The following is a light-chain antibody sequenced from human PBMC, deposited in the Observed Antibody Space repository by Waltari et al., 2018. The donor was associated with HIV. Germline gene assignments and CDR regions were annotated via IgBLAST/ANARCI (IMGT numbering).Light chain of an antibody. CDR3: NSRDSSGNHLV. Sequence: SSELTQDPAVSVALGQPVRITCQGDSLRKYYGTWYQQKPGQAPVLVHYGNNNRPSWIPDRLSGSTSGSKTSLTIAGAKAEDEADYCCNSRDSSGNHLVFGGGTKLTVL. CDR2: GNN. V-gene: IGLV3-19*01. J-gene: IGLJ3*02. CDR1: SLRKYY.